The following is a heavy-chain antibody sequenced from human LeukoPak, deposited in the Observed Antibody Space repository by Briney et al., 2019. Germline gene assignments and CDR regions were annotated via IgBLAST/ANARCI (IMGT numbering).Heavy chain of an antibody. CDR3: AKSFRGYYYGMDV. CDR1: GFTVSSNY. J-gene: IGHJ6*02. CDR2: IYSGGST. V-gene: IGHV3-53*01. Sequence: PGGSLRLSCAASGFTVSSNYMSWVRQAPGEGLEWGSVIYSGGSTYYADSVKGRFTIFRDNSKNTLYLQMNSLRAEDTAVYYCAKSFRGYYYGMDVWGQGTTVTVSS.